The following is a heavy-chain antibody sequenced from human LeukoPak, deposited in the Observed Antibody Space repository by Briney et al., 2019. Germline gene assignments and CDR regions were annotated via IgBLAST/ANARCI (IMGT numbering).Heavy chain of an antibody. D-gene: IGHD4-17*01. CDR3: ARRSKYGDYFDY. CDR1: GGSISSYY. CDR2: IYYSGST. Sequence: SETPSLTCTVSGGSISSYYWSWIRQPPGKGLEWIGYIYYSGSTNYNPSLKSRVTISVDTSKNQFSLKLSSVTAADSAVYYCARRSKYGDYFDYWGQGTLVTVSS. J-gene: IGHJ4*02. V-gene: IGHV4-59*08.